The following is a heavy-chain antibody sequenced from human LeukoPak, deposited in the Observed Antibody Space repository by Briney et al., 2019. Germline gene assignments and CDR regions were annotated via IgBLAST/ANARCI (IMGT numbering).Heavy chain of an antibody. D-gene: IGHD1-26*01. J-gene: IGHJ4*02. V-gene: IGHV3-21*01. Sequence: GGSLRLSCAASGFTFSSYSMNWVRQAPGKGLEWVSSISSSSYIYYADSVKGRFTISRDNAKNSLYLQMNSLRAEDTAVYYCARDHNTLSVSYYYWGQGTLVTVSS. CDR1: GFTFSSYS. CDR3: ARDHNTLSVSYYY. CDR2: ISSSSYI.